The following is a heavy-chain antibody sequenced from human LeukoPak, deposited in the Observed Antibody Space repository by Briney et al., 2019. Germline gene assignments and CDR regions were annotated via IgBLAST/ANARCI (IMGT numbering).Heavy chain of an antibody. CDR2: ISAYNGNT. V-gene: IGHV1-18*01. J-gene: IGHJ4*02. D-gene: IGHD5-12*01. Sequence: GASVKVSCKASGYTFTSYGIGWVRQAPGQGLEWMGWISAYNGNTNYAQKLQGRVTMTTDTSTSTAYMELRSLRSDDTAVYYCARDKNRGGYDYPPLVWGQGTLVTVSS. CDR3: ARDKNRGGYDYPPLV. CDR1: GYTFTSYG.